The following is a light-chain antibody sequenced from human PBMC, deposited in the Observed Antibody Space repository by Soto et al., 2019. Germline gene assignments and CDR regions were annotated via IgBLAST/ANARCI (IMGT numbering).Light chain of an antibody. CDR1: SSDVGGYNY. Sequence: QSVLTQPASVSGSPGQSFTISCTGTSSDVGGYNYVSWYQLHPGKAPKLILYEVTNRPSGVSDRFSGSKSGNTASLTISGLQAEDEADYYCSSYTSSTAYVFGTGTKVTVL. V-gene: IGLV2-14*01. CDR3: SSYTSSTAYV. CDR2: EVT. J-gene: IGLJ1*01.